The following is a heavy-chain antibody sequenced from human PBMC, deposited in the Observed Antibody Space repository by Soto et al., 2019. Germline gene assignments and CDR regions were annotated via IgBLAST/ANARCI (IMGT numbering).Heavy chain of an antibody. CDR2: IVVGSGNT. V-gene: IGHV1-58*01. Sequence: ASVKVSCKASGFTFTSSAVQWVRQARGQRLEWIGWIVVGSGNTNYAQKLQERVTITRDMSTSTAYMELSSLRSEDTAVYYCAAGARWSGYSGDVWGQGTTVTAP. CDR1: GFTFTSSA. CDR3: AAGARWSGYSGDV. J-gene: IGHJ6*02. D-gene: IGHD3-3*01.